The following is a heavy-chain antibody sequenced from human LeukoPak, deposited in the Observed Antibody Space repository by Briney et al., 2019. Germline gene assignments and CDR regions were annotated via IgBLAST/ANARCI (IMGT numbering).Heavy chain of an antibody. D-gene: IGHD6-13*01. CDR1: GFTVSSNY. Sequence: GGSLRLSCATSGFTVSSNYMTWVRQAPGKGLEWVSVISGGGLNTYYADSVKGRFSISRDNSKNTLFLQMNNLRAEDTAVYYCAKDRTSWYYSFDYWGQGTLVTVSS. J-gene: IGHJ4*02. CDR2: ISGGGLNT. V-gene: IGHV3-53*01. CDR3: AKDRTSWYYSFDY.